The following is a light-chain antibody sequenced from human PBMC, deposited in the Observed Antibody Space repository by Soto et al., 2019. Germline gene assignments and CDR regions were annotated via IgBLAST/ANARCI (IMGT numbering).Light chain of an antibody. J-gene: IGKJ1*01. V-gene: IGKV1-5*03. CDR3: QHYNSYSEG. CDR2: KAS. CDR1: QTISSW. Sequence: DIQMTQSPSTLSGSVGDRVTITCRASQTISSWLAWYQQKPGQAPKLLIYKASTLKSGVPSRFSGSGSGTEFTLTISSLHPDDFATYYCQHYNSYSEGFGQGTKV.